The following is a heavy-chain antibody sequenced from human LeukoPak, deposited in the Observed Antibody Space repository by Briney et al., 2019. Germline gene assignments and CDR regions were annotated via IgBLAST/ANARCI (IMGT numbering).Heavy chain of an antibody. CDR3: ARGRPAYCGGDCKRAQGGNFDY. CDR2: INHSGST. V-gene: IGHV4-34*01. Sequence: SETLSLTCAVYGGSFSGYYWRWLRQPPGKGLEWIGEINHSGSTNYNPSLKSRVTISVDTSKNQFSLKLSSVTAADTAVYYCARGRPAYCGGDCKRAQGGNFDYWGQGNLVTVSS. CDR1: GGSFSGYY. J-gene: IGHJ4*02. D-gene: IGHD2-21*02.